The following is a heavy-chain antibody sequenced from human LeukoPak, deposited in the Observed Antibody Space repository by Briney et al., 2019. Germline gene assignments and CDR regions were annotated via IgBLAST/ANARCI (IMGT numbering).Heavy chain of an antibody. Sequence: GGSLRLSCAASGFTFSSYAMSWVRQAPGKGLEWVSAISGSGGSTYYADSVKGRFTISRDNSKNTLYLQMNSLRAEDTAVYYCAKGGSIAAAGLYHFDYWGQGTLVTVSS. D-gene: IGHD6-13*01. J-gene: IGHJ4*02. V-gene: IGHV3-23*01. CDR1: GFTFSSYA. CDR2: ISGSGGST. CDR3: AKGGSIAAAGLYHFDY.